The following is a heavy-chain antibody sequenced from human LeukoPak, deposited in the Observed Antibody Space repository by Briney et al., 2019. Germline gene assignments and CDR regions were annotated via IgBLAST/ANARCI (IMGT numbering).Heavy chain of an antibody. D-gene: IGHD6-25*01. CDR2: IIPIFGTA. V-gene: IGHV1-69*13. CDR1: GGTFSSYA. J-gene: IGHJ3*02. CDR3: ARGQRPEGAFDI. Sequence: ASVKVSCKASGGTFSSYAISWVRQAPGQGLEWMGGIIPIFGTANYAQKFQGRVTITADESTSTAYMELSSLRSEDTAVYYCARGQRPEGAFDIWGQGTMVTVSS.